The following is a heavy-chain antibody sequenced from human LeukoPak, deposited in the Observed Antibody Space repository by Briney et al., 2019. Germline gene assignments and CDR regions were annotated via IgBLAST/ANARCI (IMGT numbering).Heavy chain of an antibody. Sequence: ASVKVSCKASGGTFSSYAISWVRQAPGQGLEWMGWISAYNGNTNYAQKLQGRVTMTTDTSTSTAYMELRSLRSDDTAVYYCAREGYYYDSSGYYYYYYGMDVWGQGTTVTVSS. CDR2: ISAYNGNT. CDR3: AREGYYYDSSGYYYYYYGMDV. CDR1: GGTFSSYA. V-gene: IGHV1-18*01. J-gene: IGHJ6*02. D-gene: IGHD3-22*01.